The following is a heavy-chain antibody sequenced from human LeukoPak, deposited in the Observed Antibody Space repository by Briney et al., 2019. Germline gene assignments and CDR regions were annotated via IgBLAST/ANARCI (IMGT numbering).Heavy chain of an antibody. V-gene: IGHV3-23*01. Sequence: PGGSLRLSCGVSGFIFSSYAMTWVRQAPGKGLEWVSGISDYGSSTYYAGSVKGRFTISRDNSKNTLYLQLNNLRAEDTAVYYCAKESSSSWLNWGQGTLVTVPS. CDR2: ISDYGSST. D-gene: IGHD6-13*01. CDR3: AKESSSSWLN. J-gene: IGHJ4*02. CDR1: GFIFSSYA.